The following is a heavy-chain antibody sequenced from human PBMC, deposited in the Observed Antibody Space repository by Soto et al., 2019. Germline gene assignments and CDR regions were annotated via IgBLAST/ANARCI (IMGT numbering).Heavy chain of an antibody. CDR2: IVVGSGNT. D-gene: IGHD5-12*01. Sequence: EASVKVSCKASGFTFTSSAVQWVRQARGQRLEWIGWIVVGSGNTNYAQKFQERVTITRDMSTSTAYMELSSLRSEDTAVYYCAADLGYEVYYYYGMDVWRQGTTVTVSS. J-gene: IGHJ6*02. V-gene: IGHV1-58*01. CDR1: GFTFTSSA. CDR3: AADLGYEVYYYYGMDV.